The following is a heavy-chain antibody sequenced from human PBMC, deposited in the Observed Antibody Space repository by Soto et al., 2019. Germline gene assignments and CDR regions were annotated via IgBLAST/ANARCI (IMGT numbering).Heavy chain of an antibody. CDR3: ARGLYGSGSYYTSDY. J-gene: IGHJ4*02. Sequence: QVQLVESGGGVVQPGRSLRLSCAASGFTFSSYGMHWVRQAPGKGLEWVAVIWYDGSNKYYADSVKGRFTISRDNSTNTLYLQMNSLRAEDTAVYYCARGLYGSGSYYTSDYCGQGTLVTVSS. CDR2: IWYDGSNK. D-gene: IGHD3-10*01. V-gene: IGHV3-33*01. CDR1: GFTFSSYG.